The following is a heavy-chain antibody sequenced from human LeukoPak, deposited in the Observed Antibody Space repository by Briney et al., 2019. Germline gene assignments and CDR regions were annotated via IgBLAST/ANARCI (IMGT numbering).Heavy chain of an antibody. D-gene: IGHD2-15*01. V-gene: IGHV3-74*01. J-gene: IGHJ4*02. Sequence: PGRCLRLSRAVSVFIFSNSWMLCVPQAPARGRVGVSRIHEDGRTINYTDSARGRYPNHRDDVRNTVLLQMNSLRVKDTAVYYCVRDRRCSGSDCTPGDDFDYWGQGTLVTVSS. CDR3: VRDRRCSGSDCTPGDDFDY. CDR1: VFIFSNSW. CDR2: IHEDGRTI.